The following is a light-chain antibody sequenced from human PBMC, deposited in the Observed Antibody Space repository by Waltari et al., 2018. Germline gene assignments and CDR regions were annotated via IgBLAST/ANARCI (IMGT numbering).Light chain of an antibody. CDR2: SSS. CDR3: HQYGNSPFT. Sequence: EVVLTQSPGTLSLSPGERATLSCGASRSVSGDYLAWYQQKPGQAPRLLIHSSSSRATGVPDRFIGSASGTDFTLTISRLEPEDFAVYYCHQYGNSPFTFGPGTKVDIK. J-gene: IGKJ3*01. CDR1: RSVSGDY. V-gene: IGKV3-20*01.